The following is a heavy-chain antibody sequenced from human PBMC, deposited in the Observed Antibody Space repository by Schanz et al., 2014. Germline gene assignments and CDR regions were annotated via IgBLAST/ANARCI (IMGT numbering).Heavy chain of an antibody. D-gene: IGHD1-1*01. CDR1: GFTFSNYS. CDR3: VKDPDKYNWNDVEGMDV. CDR2: ISYDGNTK. V-gene: IGHV3-30*18. J-gene: IGHJ6*01. Sequence: VQLVESGGGLVKPGGSLRLSCAASGFTFSNYSMNWVRQAPGKGLEWVALISYDGNTKYYADSVKGRFTISRDNSKNTLYLQMKSLRVEDTAVYYCVKDPDKYNWNDVEGMDVGGPGTTVTVSS.